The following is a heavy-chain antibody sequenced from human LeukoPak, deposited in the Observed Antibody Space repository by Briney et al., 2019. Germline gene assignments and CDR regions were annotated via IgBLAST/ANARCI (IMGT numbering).Heavy chain of an antibody. CDR3: AKDLTRIAAAGTSDY. D-gene: IGHD6-13*01. J-gene: IGHJ4*02. V-gene: IGHV3-30*18. Sequence: GGSLRLSCAASGFTFSSYGMHRVRQAPGKGLEWVPHISYDGSNKYYADSVKGRFTISRDNSKNTLYLQMNSLRAEDTAVYYCAKDLTRIAAAGTSDYWGQGTLVTVSS. CDR2: ISYDGSNK. CDR1: GFTFSSYG.